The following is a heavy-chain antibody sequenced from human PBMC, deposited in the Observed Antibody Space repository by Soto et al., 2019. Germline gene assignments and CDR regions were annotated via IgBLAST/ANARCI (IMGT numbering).Heavy chain of an antibody. CDR1: GYTFTGYY. CDR2: INPNSGGT. CDR3: ARVSYYCSGTMNWFDP. J-gene: IGHJ5*02. D-gene: IGHD3-10*01. Sequence: QVQLVQSGAEVKKPGASVKVSCKASGYTFTGYYMHWVRQAPGQGLEWMGWINPNSGGTNYAQKFQGRVTMTRDTSISTAYMELSRLRSDDTAVYYCARVSYYCSGTMNWFDPWGQGTLVTVSS. V-gene: IGHV1-2*02.